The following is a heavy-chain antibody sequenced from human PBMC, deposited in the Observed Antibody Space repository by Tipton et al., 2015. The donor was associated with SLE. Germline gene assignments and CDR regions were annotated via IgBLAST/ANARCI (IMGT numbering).Heavy chain of an antibody. CDR2: ISSSSSYI. V-gene: IGHV3-21*03. J-gene: IGHJ5*02. Sequence: SLRLSCAASGFTFSSYSMNWVRQAPGKGLEWVSSISSSSSYIYYADSVKGRFTISRDNAKNSLYLQMNSLRAEDTAVYYCAREVAAVHNRFDPWDQGTLVTVSS. CDR1: GFTFSSYS. D-gene: IGHD2-2*01. CDR3: AREVAAVHNRFDP.